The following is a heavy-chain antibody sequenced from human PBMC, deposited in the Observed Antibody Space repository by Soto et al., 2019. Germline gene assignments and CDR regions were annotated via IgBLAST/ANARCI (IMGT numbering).Heavy chain of an antibody. CDR2: ISGTGRST. Sequence: LRLSCAASGFTFSSYAMSWVRQAPGKGLEWVTGISGTGRSTYYADSVKGRFTISRDNSKNALYLQMNSLRAEDTALYYCAKGRSLWGYYYYGMDVWGQGTTVTVSS. J-gene: IGHJ6*02. CDR3: AKGRSLWGYYYYGMDV. CDR1: GFTFSSYA. D-gene: IGHD7-27*01. V-gene: IGHV3-23*01.